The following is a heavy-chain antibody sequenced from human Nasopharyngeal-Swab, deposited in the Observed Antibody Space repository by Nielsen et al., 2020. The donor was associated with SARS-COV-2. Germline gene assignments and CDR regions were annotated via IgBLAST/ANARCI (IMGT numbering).Heavy chain of an antibody. CDR1: RFTFSSYS. J-gene: IGHJ4*02. CDR2: ISSSSSYI. Sequence: GGSLRLSCAASRFTFSSYSMNWVRQAPGKGLEWVSSISSSSSYIYYADSVKGRFTISRDNAKNSLYLQMNSLRAEDTAVYYCAREARSYFDWLFSYFDYWGQGTLVTVSS. V-gene: IGHV3-21*01. CDR3: AREARSYFDWLFSYFDY. D-gene: IGHD3-9*01.